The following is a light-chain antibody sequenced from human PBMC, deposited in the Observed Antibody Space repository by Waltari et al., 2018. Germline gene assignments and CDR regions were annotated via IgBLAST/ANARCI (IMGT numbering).Light chain of an antibody. CDR3: CSYAGDSSYV. CDR2: DVT. CDR1: SSDVGAYKY. Sequence: QSALTQPRSVSGSPGQSVTISCTGTSSDVGAYKYVSWYQPHPGKAPKLILFDVTKRPSGFPVRFSGSKSGDTASLTISGREASDESDYFCCSYAGDSSYVFGTGTTVSVL. J-gene: IGLJ1*01. V-gene: IGLV2-11*01.